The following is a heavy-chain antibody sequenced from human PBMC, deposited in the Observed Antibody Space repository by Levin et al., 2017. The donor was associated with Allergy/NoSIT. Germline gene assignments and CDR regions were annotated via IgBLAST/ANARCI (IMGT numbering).Heavy chain of an antibody. Sequence: GESLKISCVASGFSFSRYGMSWVRQAPGKGLEWVSDISDSGGSTYYADSVKGRFTISRDNSKSALYLQLDSLRAEDTAVYYCAKEYRYSYEYYFDKWGQGTLVTVSS. CDR3: AKEYRYSYEYYFDK. V-gene: IGHV3-23*01. D-gene: IGHD5-18*01. CDR1: GFSFSRYG. J-gene: IGHJ4*02. CDR2: ISDSGGST.